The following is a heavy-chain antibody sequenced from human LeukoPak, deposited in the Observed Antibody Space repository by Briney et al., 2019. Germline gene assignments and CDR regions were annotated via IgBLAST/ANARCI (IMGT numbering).Heavy chain of an antibody. CDR3: ARAPSDWGATNWFDP. V-gene: IGHV4-59*02. CDR2: IYRGGIT. D-gene: IGHD7-27*01. J-gene: IGHJ5*02. Sequence: SETLSLTCTVSGGSVSAYYWNWIRQPPGKGLEWIGFIYRGGITSYNPSLKSRVTISIDTSKNDFSLNLTPVTAADTAVYYCARAPSDWGATNWFDPWGHGTLVTVSS. CDR1: GGSVSAYY.